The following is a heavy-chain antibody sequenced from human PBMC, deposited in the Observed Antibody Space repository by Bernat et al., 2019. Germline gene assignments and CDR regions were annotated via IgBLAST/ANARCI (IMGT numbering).Heavy chain of an antibody. Sequence: PRAYVGLCCTTSGFTFSSYWMSWVRQAPGKGLEWVANIKQDGSEKYYVDSVKGRFTISRDNAKNSLYLQMNSLRAEDTAVYYCARDEGDVGSSQGYYYYYGMDVWG. CDR1: GFTFSSYW. CDR3: ARDEGDVGSSQGYYYYYGMDV. V-gene: IGHV3-7*03. D-gene: IGHD6-13*01. J-gene: IGHJ6*01. CDR2: IKQDGSEK.